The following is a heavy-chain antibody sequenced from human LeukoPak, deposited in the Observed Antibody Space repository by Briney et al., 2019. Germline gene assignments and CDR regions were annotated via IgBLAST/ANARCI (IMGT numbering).Heavy chain of an antibody. CDR1: GGTFSSHA. V-gene: IGHV1-69*05. J-gene: IGHJ6*03. Sequence: GASVKVSCKASGGTFSSHAIAWVRQAPGQGPEWMGWIIPISGTANYAQKFQGRVTVTTVESTSTAYMELGSLTSDDTAVYYCARGLQYQLLKALGYYYMDVWGEGTTVTVSS. D-gene: IGHD2-2*01. CDR3: ARGLQYQLLKALGYYYMDV. CDR2: IIPISGTA.